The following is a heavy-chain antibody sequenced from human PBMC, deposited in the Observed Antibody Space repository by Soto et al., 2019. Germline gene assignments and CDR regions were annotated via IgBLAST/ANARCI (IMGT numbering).Heavy chain of an antibody. Sequence: SETLSLTCTVSGGSISSYYWSWIRQPPGKGLEWIGYIYYSGSTNYNPSLKSRVTISVDTSKNQFSLKLSSVTAADTAVYYCARQTDDFWSEYYFDYWGQGTLVTVSS. CDR3: ARQTDDFWSEYYFDY. CDR1: GGSISSYY. D-gene: IGHD3-3*01. CDR2: IYYSGST. V-gene: IGHV4-59*08. J-gene: IGHJ4*02.